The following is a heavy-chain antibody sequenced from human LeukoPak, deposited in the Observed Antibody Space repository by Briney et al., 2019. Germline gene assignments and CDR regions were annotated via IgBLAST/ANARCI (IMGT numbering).Heavy chain of an antibody. CDR3: AKDRKTGYSSGWYGGFDY. CDR1: GFTFSSYA. Sequence: PGGSLRLSCAASGFTFSSYAMSWVRQAPGKGLEWVSAISGSGGSTYYADSVKGRFTISRDNSKNTLYLQMNSLRAEDTAVYYCAKDRKTGYSSGWYGGFDYWGQGTLVTVSP. D-gene: IGHD6-19*01. J-gene: IGHJ4*02. V-gene: IGHV3-23*01. CDR2: ISGSGGST.